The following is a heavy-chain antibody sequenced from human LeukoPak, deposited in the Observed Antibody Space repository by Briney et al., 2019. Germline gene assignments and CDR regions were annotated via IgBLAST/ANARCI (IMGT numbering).Heavy chain of an antibody. D-gene: IGHD6-6*01. CDR1: GYTFTSYD. CDR2: MNPNSGNT. V-gene: IGHV1-8*01. Sequence: ASVKVSCKASGYTFTSYDINWVRQATGQGLEWMGWMNPNSGNTGYAQKFQGRVTITTDESTSTAYMELSSLRSEDTAVYYCARVPEYSSSSPLYFDYWGQGTLVTVSS. CDR3: ARVPEYSSSSPLYFDY. J-gene: IGHJ4*02.